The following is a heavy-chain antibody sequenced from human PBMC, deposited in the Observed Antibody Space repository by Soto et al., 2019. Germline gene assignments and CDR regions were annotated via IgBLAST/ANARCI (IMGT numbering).Heavy chain of an antibody. V-gene: IGHV3-20*04. D-gene: IGHD6-19*01. CDR1: GFNFGDYG. Sequence: EVQLVESGGGVVRPGGSLRLSCAASGFNFGDYGVSWVRQAPGKGLEWVAGINWHGASTGYADSVKGRFIVSRDNAKTPVYLQMNSLRSEDTAFYYCARVRASSGGVDYFQYWGQGALVTVSS. CDR2: INWHGAST. J-gene: IGHJ4*02. CDR3: ARVRASSGGVDYFQY.